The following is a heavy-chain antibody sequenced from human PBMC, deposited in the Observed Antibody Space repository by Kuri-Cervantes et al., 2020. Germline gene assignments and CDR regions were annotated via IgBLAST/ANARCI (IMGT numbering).Heavy chain of an antibody. Sequence: GESLKISCAASGFTFSSYWMSWFRQTPGRGLEWVAIIKEDGSERYFVDSVKGRFTVSRDNSKNSLHLQMNSLRVEDTAVYYCARGYPYDISGNWGQGTLVTVSS. V-gene: IGHV3-7*04. CDR1: GFTFSSYW. J-gene: IGHJ4*02. CDR3: ARGYPYDISGN. D-gene: IGHD3-22*01. CDR2: IKEDGSER.